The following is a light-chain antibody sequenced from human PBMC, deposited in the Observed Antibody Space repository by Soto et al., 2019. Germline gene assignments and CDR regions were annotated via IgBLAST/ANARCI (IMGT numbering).Light chain of an antibody. CDR2: GNS. Sequence: QSVLTQPPSVSGAPGQRVTISCTGSSSNIGAGYDVHWYQQLPGTPPKLLIYGNSNPPSGVLDRFSGAKSGTSASLAITGRQTEDEADYYCQSYDSSLSGAYVFGTGTQLTVL. CDR3: QSYDSSLSGAYV. V-gene: IGLV1-40*01. J-gene: IGLJ1*01. CDR1: SSNIGAGYD.